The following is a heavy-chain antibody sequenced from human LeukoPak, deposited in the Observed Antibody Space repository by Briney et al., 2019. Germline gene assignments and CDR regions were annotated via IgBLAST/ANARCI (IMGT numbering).Heavy chain of an antibody. CDR2: IKKDGSEK. Sequence: GGSLRLSCAASGFIFSSSWMSWVRQAPGKGLGWVANIKKDGSEKYYVDSVKGRFTISRDNAKNSLYLQMDSLRAEDTAVYYCVRISTSVAGADYWGQGTLVTVSS. CDR3: VRISTSVAGADY. V-gene: IGHV3-7*01. J-gene: IGHJ4*02. CDR1: GFIFSSSW. D-gene: IGHD6-19*01.